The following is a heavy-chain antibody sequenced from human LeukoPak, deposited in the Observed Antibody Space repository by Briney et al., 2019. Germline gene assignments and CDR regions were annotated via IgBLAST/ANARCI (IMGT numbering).Heavy chain of an antibody. V-gene: IGHV4-39*01. D-gene: IGHD6-19*01. CDR3: AKSTSGWSPFDS. CDR1: GGSISSSSYY. Sequence: PSETLSLTCTVSGGSISSSSYYWGWIRQPPGKGLEWIGSIYYSGTTYYNPSLKSRVTISVDTSKNQFSLKLRAVTAADTAVYYCAKSTSGWSPFDSWGQGTLVTVSP. CDR2: IYYSGTT. J-gene: IGHJ4*02.